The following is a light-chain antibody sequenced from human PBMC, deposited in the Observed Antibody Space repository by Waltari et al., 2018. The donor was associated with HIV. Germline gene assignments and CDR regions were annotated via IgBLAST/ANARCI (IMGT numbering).Light chain of an antibody. V-gene: IGKV1-5*03. CDR3: QQYNSYTWT. CDR2: KAS. Sequence: DIQMTQSPSTLSASVGDRDTITCLASQSINSWLAWYQQKPGKAPKILFYKASSLESGFPSSFSGNGSGTEFTLTISSLQPDDFATYFCQQYNSYTWTFGQGTKVEI. CDR1: QSINSW. J-gene: IGKJ1*01.